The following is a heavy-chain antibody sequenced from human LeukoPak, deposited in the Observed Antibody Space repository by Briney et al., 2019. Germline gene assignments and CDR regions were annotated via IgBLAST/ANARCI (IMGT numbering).Heavy chain of an antibody. D-gene: IGHD6-13*01. Sequence: ASVKVSCKASGYTFTGYYMSWVRQAPGQGLEWMGWINPNSGGTNYAQKFQGRVTMTRDTPISTAYMELSRLRSDDTAIYYCARGILTDTAAAAIDYWGQGTLVTVSS. V-gene: IGHV1-2*02. CDR3: ARGILTDTAAAAIDY. CDR1: GYTFTGYY. CDR2: INPNSGGT. J-gene: IGHJ4*02.